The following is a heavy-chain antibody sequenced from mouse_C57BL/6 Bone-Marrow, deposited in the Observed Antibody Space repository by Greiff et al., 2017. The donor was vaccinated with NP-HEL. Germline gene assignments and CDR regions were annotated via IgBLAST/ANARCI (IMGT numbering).Heavy chain of an antibody. CDR3: ARWRYYDYDKDY. CDR2: IHPNSGST. Sequence: QVQLQQPGAELVKPGASVKLSCKASGYTFTSYWMHWVKQRPGQGLEWIGMIHPNSGSTNYNEKFKSKATLTVDKSSSTAYMQLSSLTSEYSAVYYCARWRYYDYDKDYWGQGTTLSVSS. J-gene: IGHJ2*01. V-gene: IGHV1-64*01. D-gene: IGHD2-4*01. CDR1: GYTFTSYW.